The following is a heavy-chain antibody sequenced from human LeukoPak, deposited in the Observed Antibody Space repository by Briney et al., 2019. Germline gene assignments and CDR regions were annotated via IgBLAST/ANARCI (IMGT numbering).Heavy chain of an antibody. V-gene: IGHV5-10-1*01. D-gene: IGHD2-2*01. J-gene: IGHJ4*02. Sequence: GESLKISCKGSGYSFTSYWISWVRQMPGKGLEWMGRIDPSDSYTNYSPSFQGHVTISADKSISTAYLQWSSLKASDTAMYYCARGGIHCSSASCPKTYFDYWGQGTLVTVSS. CDR2: IDPSDSYT. CDR1: GYSFTSYW. CDR3: ARGGIHCSSASCPKTYFDY.